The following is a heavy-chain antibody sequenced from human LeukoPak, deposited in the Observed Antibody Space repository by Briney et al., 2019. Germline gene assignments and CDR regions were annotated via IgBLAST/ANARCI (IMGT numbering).Heavy chain of an antibody. V-gene: IGHV3-7*01. CDR1: GFSFSTYW. J-gene: IGHJ5*02. CDR2: IDQGGSVR. CDR3: ARDPESSSSDL. D-gene: IGHD6-6*01. Sequence: GGSLRLSCAASGFSFSTYWMSWVRQTPEKGLEFVANIDQGGSVRNYMDSLKGRCTISRDNAKKPLYLEINSLRADDTAVYYCARDPESSSSDLWGRGALVTVSS.